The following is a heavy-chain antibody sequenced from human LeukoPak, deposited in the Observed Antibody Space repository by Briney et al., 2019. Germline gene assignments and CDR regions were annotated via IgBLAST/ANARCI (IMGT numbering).Heavy chain of an antibody. J-gene: IGHJ4*02. V-gene: IGHV3-7*03. Sequence: GGSLRLSCAASGFTFSSYWMSWVRQAPGKGLEWVANIKQDGSEKYYVDSVKGRFTISRDNAKNSLYLQMDSLRAEDTAVYYCARDRKGYYFDYWGQGTLVTVSS. CDR1: GFTFSSYW. CDR3: ARDRKGYYFDY. CDR2: IKQDGSEK.